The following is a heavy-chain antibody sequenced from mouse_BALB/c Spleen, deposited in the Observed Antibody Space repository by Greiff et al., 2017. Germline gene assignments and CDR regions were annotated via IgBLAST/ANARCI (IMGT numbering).Heavy chain of an antibody. CDR1: GYTFTSYW. J-gene: IGHJ2*01. CDR3: ARWDYYGSSSDY. CDR2: IYPGDGDT. V-gene: IGHV1-87*01. Sequence: QVQLQQSGAELARPGASVKLSCKASGYTFTSYWMQWVKQRPGQGLEWIGAIYPGDGDTRYTQKFKGKATLTADKSSSTAYMQLSSLASEDSAVYYCARWDYYGSSSDYWGQGTTLTVSS. D-gene: IGHD1-1*01.